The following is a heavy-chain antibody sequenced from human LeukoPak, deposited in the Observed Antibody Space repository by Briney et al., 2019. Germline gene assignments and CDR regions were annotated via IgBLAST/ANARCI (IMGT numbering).Heavy chain of an antibody. D-gene: IGHD2-15*01. Sequence: PSETLSLTCAVYGGSFSGYYWSWIRQPPGKGLEWIGDINHSGSTNYNPSLKSRVTISVDTSKNQFSLKLSSVTAADTAVYYCARRLSEMYDNVGGFDYWGQGTLVTVSS. CDR1: GGSFSGYY. V-gene: IGHV4-34*01. CDR2: INHSGST. J-gene: IGHJ4*02. CDR3: ARRLSEMYDNVGGFDY.